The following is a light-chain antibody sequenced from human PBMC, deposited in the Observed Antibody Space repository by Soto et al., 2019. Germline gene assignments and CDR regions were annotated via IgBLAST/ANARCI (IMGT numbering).Light chain of an antibody. CDR1: QSVSSN. Sequence: EIVMTQSPATLSVSPGERATLSCRASQSVSSNLAWYQQKPGQAPRLLIYGASTRAIGIPARFSGSGSGTDFTLTISSLQSEDFAIYYCQQYNNWPRNTFGQGTKVDIK. J-gene: IGKJ2*01. CDR2: GAS. V-gene: IGKV3-15*01. CDR3: QQYNNWPRNT.